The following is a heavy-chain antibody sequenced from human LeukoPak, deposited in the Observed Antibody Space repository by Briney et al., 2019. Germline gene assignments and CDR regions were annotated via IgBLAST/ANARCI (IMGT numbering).Heavy chain of an antibody. CDR1: GFTFSDSY. V-gene: IGHV3-11*06. CDR2: ISGSGHDI. D-gene: IGHD1-26*01. J-gene: IGHJ4*02. Sequence: PGGSLRLSCAPSGFTFSDSYMTWVRQAPGKGVEWVAYISGSGHDINYSESAKGRFTISRDNSKNTLYLQMNSLRIEDTALYYCAKDRGSWSYGGFDYWGQGTLVTVSS. CDR3: AKDRGSWSYGGFDY.